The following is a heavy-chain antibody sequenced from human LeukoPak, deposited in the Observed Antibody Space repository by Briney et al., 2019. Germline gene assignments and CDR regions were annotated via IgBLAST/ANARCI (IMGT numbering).Heavy chain of an antibody. D-gene: IGHD1-14*01. J-gene: IGHJ4*02. CDR2: IYYSGST. V-gene: IGHV4-59*08. CDR1: GGSISSYY. Sequence: SETLSLTCTVSGGSISSYYWSWIRQPPGKGLEWIGYIYYSGSTNYNPSLKSRVTISVDTSKNQFSLKLSSVTAADTAVYYCARSLSPDLFFDYWGQGTLVTVSS. CDR3: ARSLSPDLFFDY.